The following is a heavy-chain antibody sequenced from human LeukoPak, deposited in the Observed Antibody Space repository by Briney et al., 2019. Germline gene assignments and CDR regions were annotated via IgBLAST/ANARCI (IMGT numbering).Heavy chain of an antibody. Sequence: SETLSLTCTVSGGSISSDYWSWIRQPPGKGLEWIGYVYYSGSTNYNPSLKSRVTISVDTSKNQFSLKLSSVTAADTDVYFCARHPPPAAAGTFGPWGQGTLVTVSS. D-gene: IGHD6-13*01. CDR3: ARHPPPAAAGTFGP. CDR1: GGSISSDY. CDR2: VYYSGST. V-gene: IGHV4-59*08. J-gene: IGHJ5*02.